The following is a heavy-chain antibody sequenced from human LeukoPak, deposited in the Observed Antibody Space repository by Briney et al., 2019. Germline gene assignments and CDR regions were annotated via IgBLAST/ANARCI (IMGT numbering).Heavy chain of an antibody. D-gene: IGHD5-12*01. CDR1: GFTFSSYG. CDR3: ARGPHERGYSGYDWVFGAHYYYGMDV. J-gene: IGHJ6*02. V-gene: IGHV3-33*01. CDR2: ICYDGSNK. Sequence: GGSLRLSCAASGFTFSSYGMHWVRQAPGKGLEWVAVICYDGSNKYYADSVKGRFTISRDNSKNTLYLQMNSLRAEDTAVYYCARGPHERGYSGYDWVFGAHYYYGMDVWGQGTTVTVSS.